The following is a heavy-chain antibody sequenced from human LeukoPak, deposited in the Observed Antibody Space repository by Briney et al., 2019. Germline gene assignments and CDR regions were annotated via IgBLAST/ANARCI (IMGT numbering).Heavy chain of an antibody. CDR3: AREGLLELLLIDY. Sequence: GGSLRLSCAASGFTFSSYAMHWVCQAPGKGLEWVAVISYDGSNKYYADSVKGRFTISRDNSKNTLYLQMNSLRAEDTAVYYCAREGLLELLLIDYWGQGTLVTVSS. D-gene: IGHD1-26*01. V-gene: IGHV3-30-3*01. J-gene: IGHJ4*02. CDR2: ISYDGSNK. CDR1: GFTFSSYA.